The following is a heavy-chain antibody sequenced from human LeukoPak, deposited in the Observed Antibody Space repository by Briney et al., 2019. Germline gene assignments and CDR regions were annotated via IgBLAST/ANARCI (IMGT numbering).Heavy chain of an antibody. CDR3: ARLYYDFWSGYQLDYYYYMDV. J-gene: IGHJ6*03. D-gene: IGHD3-3*01. CDR1: GFTFSDYY. CDR2: ISSSGSTI. V-gene: IGHV3-11*04. Sequence: GGSLRLSCAASGFTFSDYYMSWIRQAPGKGLEWVSYISSSGSTIYYADSVKGRFTTSRDNAKNSLYLQMNSLRAEDTAVYYCARLYYDFWSGYQLDYYYYMDVWGKGTTVTVSS.